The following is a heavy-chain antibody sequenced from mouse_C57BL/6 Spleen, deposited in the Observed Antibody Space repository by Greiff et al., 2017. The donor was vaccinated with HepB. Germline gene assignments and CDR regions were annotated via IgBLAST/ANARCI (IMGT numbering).Heavy chain of an antibody. Sequence: DVMLVESGGGLVQPGGSLSLSCAASGFTFTDYYMSWVRQPPGKALEWLGFIRNKANGYTTEYSASVKGRFTISRDNSQSILYLQMNALRAEDSATYYCARRGLTGTLDYWGQGTTLTVSS. D-gene: IGHD4-1*01. J-gene: IGHJ2*01. V-gene: IGHV7-3*01. CDR2: IRNKANGYTT. CDR1: GFTFTDYY. CDR3: ARRGLTGTLDY.